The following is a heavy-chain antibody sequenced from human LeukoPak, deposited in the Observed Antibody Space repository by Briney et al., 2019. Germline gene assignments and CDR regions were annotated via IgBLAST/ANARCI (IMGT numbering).Heavy chain of an antibody. Sequence: GGSLRLSCAVSGFTFSSYAMHWVRQAPGKGLEWVAVISFDGNNKYYADSVKGRFTISRDNYENTLYLQVNSLRPEDTAVYYCAKAVSRPYYFYYYMDVWGKGTTVTVSS. V-gene: IGHV3-30*18. D-gene: IGHD1-14*01. CDR1: GFTFSSYA. CDR2: ISFDGNNK. CDR3: AKAVSRPYYFYYYMDV. J-gene: IGHJ6*03.